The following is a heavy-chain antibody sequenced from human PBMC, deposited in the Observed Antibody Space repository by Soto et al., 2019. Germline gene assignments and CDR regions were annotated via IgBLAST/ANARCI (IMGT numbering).Heavy chain of an antibody. Sequence: LRLSCAASGFPFSSTDMTWVRQAPGKGLEWVSTIDGSGGTTYYADSVKGRFTISRDNSINTVFLQMNSLRADDTALYFCAKNSGWFNTWGQGALVTVS. CDR1: GFPFSSTD. J-gene: IGHJ5*02. CDR2: IDGSGGTT. V-gene: IGHV3-23*01. CDR3: AKNSGWFNT. D-gene: IGHD3-10*01.